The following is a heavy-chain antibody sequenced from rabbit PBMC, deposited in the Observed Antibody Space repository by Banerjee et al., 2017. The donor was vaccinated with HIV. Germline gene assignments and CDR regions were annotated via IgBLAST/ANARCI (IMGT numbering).Heavy chain of an antibody. J-gene: IGHJ4*01. Sequence: QSLEESGGDLVKPGAALTLTCTASELDFSSSYWICWVRQAPGKGLEWIACIYAGSSGSAYYASWVNGRFTISKTSSTTVTLQMTSLTSADSATYFCARDLAGVIGWNFNLWGPWTLVPVS. D-gene: IGHD4-1*01. V-gene: IGHV1S40*01. CDR2: IYAGSSGSA. CDR3: ARDLAGVIGWNFNL. CDR1: ELDFSSSYW.